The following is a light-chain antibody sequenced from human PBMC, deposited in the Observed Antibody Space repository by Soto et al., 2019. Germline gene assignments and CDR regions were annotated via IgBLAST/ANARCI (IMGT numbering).Light chain of an antibody. CDR2: RDT. V-gene: IGLV3-9*01. CDR1: NIGSKN. J-gene: IGLJ3*02. Sequence: SYELTQPLSVSVALGQTARITCGGNNIGSKNVHWYQLNPGQAPVLVIYRDTNRPSGIPERFSGSNSGNTATLAISGAQVGDDADYYWQVWDSSTVVFGGGTQLTVL. CDR3: QVWDSSTVV.